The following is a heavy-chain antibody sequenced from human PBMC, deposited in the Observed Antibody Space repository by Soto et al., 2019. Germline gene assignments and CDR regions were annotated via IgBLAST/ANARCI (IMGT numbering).Heavy chain of an antibody. D-gene: IGHD3-22*01. Sequence: QVQLVQSGAEVKKPGSSVKVSCKTSGGTFSSYAISWVRQAPGQGLEWMGGIIPMFGTANYAQKFQGRVTITADESTSTAYMELSSLRSEDTAVYYCARSRANYYDSRGYYYSTFDYWGQGNLVTVYS. CDR1: GGTFSSYA. J-gene: IGHJ4*02. V-gene: IGHV1-69*12. CDR3: ARSRANYYDSRGYYYSTFDY. CDR2: IIPMFGTA.